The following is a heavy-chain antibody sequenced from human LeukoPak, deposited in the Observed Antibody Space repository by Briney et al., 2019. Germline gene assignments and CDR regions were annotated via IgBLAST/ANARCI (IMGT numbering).Heavy chain of an antibody. J-gene: IGHJ6*03. CDR1: GGSISSYY. D-gene: IGHD3-10*01. CDR3: ARTVLLGMDV. CDR2: IYYSGST. V-gene: IGHV4-59*01. Sequence: PSETLSLTCTVSGGSISSYYWSWIRQPPGKGLEWIGYIYYSGSTNYNPSLKSRVTISVDTSKNQFSLKLSSVTAADTAAYYCARTVLLGMDVWGKGTTVTVSS.